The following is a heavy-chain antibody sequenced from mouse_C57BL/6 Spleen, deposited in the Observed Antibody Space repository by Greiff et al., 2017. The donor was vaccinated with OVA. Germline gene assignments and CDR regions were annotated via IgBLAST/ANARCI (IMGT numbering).Heavy chain of an antibody. V-gene: IGHV1-55*01. Sequence: QVQLQQSGAELVKPGASVKMSCKASGYTFPSYWITWVKQRPGQGLEWIGDIYPGSGSTNYNEKLTSKATLTVDTSYSTAYMQLSSLTSEDSAVYYCARSIYYDYDADYWGQGTTLTVSS. CDR3: ARSIYYDYDADY. CDR1: GYTFPSYW. J-gene: IGHJ2*01. D-gene: IGHD2-4*01. CDR2: IYPGSGST.